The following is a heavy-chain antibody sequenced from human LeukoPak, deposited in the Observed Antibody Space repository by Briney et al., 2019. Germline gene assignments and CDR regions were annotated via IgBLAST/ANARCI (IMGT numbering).Heavy chain of an antibody. CDR2: IIPIFGTA. V-gene: IGHV1-69*06. Sequence: GASVKVSCKASRGTFSSYAISWVRQAPGQGLEWMGGIIPIFGTANYAQKFQGRVTITADKSTSTAYMELSSLRSEDTAVYYCARTPITMVRGSRFSYYGMDVWGKGTTVTVSS. CDR1: RGTFSSYA. D-gene: IGHD3-10*01. CDR3: ARTPITMVRGSRFSYYGMDV. J-gene: IGHJ6*04.